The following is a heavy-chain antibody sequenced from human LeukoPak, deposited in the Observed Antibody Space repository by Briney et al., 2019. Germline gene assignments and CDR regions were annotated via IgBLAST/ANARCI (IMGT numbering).Heavy chain of an antibody. D-gene: IGHD6-13*01. Sequence: PGGSLRLSCAASEFTFSDYYMSWVRQAPGKALEWVSYISYSGDTIYYADSVKGRFTVSRDNAKNLLYLQMNSLRAEDTAVYYCARLGIITAAGSNDYWGQGTLVIVSS. CDR1: EFTFSDYY. J-gene: IGHJ4*02. V-gene: IGHV3-11*01. CDR2: ISYSGDTI. CDR3: ARLGIITAAGSNDY.